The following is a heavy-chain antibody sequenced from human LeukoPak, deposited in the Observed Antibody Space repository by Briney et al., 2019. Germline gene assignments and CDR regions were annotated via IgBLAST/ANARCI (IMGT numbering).Heavy chain of an antibody. V-gene: IGHV3-23*01. Sequence: GGSLRLSCAASGFTVTTLAMTWVRQAPGKGLEWVPVIGESDGRTCYADSVKGRFTISRDESKNTLYLQMNSLRAEDTAVYYCAKGPTDSCWEKLHDWGQGTLVTVSS. CDR3: AKGPTDSCWEKLHD. CDR2: IGESDGRT. J-gene: IGHJ4*02. D-gene: IGHD1-26*01. CDR1: GFTVTTLA.